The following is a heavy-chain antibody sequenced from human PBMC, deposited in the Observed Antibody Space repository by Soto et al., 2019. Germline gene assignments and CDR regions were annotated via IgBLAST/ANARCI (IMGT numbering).Heavy chain of an antibody. D-gene: IGHD3-3*01. V-gene: IGHV3-33*01. CDR2: IWYDGSNK. J-gene: IGHJ5*02. CDR3: ARESATTIFGWFDP. CDR1: GFTFSFYG. Sequence: GGSLRLSCAASGFTFSFYGMHWVRQAPGKGLEWVAVIWYDGSNKYYADSVKGRFTISRDNSKNTLYLQMNSLRAEDTAVYYCARESATTIFGWFDPWGQGTLVTVSS.